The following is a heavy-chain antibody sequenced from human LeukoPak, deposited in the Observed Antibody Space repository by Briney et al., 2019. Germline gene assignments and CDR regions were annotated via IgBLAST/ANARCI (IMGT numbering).Heavy chain of an antibody. D-gene: IGHD4-23*01. V-gene: IGHV4-34*01. CDR3: ARGVRWSGGMDV. J-gene: IGHJ6*02. CDR2: INHSGST. Sequence: PSETLSLTCAVYGGSFSGYYWSWIRQPPGKGLEWIGEINHSGSTNYNPSLKSRVTISVDTSKNQFSLKLSSVTAADTAVYYCARGVRWSGGMDVWGQRTPGSASS. CDR1: GGSFSGYY.